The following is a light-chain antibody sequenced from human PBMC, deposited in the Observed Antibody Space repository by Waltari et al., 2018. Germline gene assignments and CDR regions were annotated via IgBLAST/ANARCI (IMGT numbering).Light chain of an antibody. CDR3: SSYAGRNNIVL. J-gene: IGLJ2*01. CDR2: EVS. Sequence: QSALTQPPSASGSPGQSVTISCTGTSSAVGSYNYVSCYQHHPAKAPKLIIYEVSKRPSGFPELFSGSKSGNTASLTVSGRQAEDEADYYCSSYAGRNNIVLFGGGTKLTFL. V-gene: IGLV2-8*01. CDR1: SSAVGSYNY.